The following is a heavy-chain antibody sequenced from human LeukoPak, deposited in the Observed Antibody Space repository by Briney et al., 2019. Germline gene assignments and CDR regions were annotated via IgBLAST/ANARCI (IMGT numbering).Heavy chain of an antibody. V-gene: IGHV3-9*01. Sequence: HPGGSLRLSCAASAFTFDDYAMHWVRQAPGKGLEWVSGISWNSGSIGYADSVKGRFTISRDNAKNSLYLQMNSLRAEDTAVYYCARDRRSSGWFLVGYFDYWGQGTLVTVSS. CDR3: ARDRRSSGWFLVGYFDY. CDR2: ISWNSGSI. CDR1: AFTFDDYA. D-gene: IGHD6-19*01. J-gene: IGHJ4*02.